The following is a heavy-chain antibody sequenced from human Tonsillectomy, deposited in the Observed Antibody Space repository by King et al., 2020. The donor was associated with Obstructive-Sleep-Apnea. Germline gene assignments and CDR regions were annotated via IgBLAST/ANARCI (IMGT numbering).Heavy chain of an antibody. J-gene: IGHJ4*02. Sequence: VQLVESGGGVVQPGRSLRLSCAASGFSFSDYGMHWVRQAPGKGLEWVAVIWHDGSNKYYGDSVKGRFTVSRDNSKNTLYLQMHSLGAGDTALYYCVRVSREVASWDYFDYWGQGTLVTVSS. V-gene: IGHV3-33*01. D-gene: IGHD3-3*02. CDR2: IWHDGSNK. CDR1: GFSFSDYG. CDR3: VRVSREVASWDYFDY.